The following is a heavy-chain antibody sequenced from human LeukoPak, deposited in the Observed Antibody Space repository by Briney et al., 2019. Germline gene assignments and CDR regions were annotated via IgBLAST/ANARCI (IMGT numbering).Heavy chain of an antibody. CDR2: IYYSGST. Sequence: PSETLSLTCTVSGGSISSGSYYWSWIRQPPGKGLEWIGYIYYSGSTYYNPSLKSRVTISVDTSKNQFSLKLSSVTAADTAVYYCARVWRDYGDVRDHDAFDIWGQRTRVTVSS. CDR3: ARVWRDYGDVRDHDAFDI. V-gene: IGHV4-30-4*08. D-gene: IGHD4-17*01. CDR1: GGSISSGSYY. J-gene: IGHJ3*02.